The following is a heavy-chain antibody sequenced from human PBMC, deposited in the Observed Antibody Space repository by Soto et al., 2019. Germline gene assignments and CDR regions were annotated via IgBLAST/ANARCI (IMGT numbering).Heavy chain of an antibody. D-gene: IGHD1-26*01. Sequence: SETLSLTCAVAGGSISSGGYSWSWIRQPPGKGLEWIGYIYYSGSTNYNPSLKSRVTISVDTSKNQFSLKLSSVTAADTAVYYCARRWELLGSNWFDPWGQGTLVTVSS. CDR2: IYYSGST. CDR1: GGSISSGGYS. CDR3: ARRWELLGSNWFDP. V-gene: IGHV4-61*08. J-gene: IGHJ5*02.